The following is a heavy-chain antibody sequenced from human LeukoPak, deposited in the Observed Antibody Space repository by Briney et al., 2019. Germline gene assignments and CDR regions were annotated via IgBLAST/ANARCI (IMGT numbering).Heavy chain of an antibody. J-gene: IGHJ3*02. Sequence: DPSETLSLTCTVSGGSISSYYWSWIRQPPGKGLEWIGYIYYSGSTNYNPSLKSRVTISVDTSKNQFSLKLSSVTAADTAVYYCVRGILTGSYGAFDIWGQGTMVTVSS. D-gene: IGHD3-9*01. CDR1: GGSISSYY. V-gene: IGHV4-59*12. CDR3: VRGILTGSYGAFDI. CDR2: IYYSGST.